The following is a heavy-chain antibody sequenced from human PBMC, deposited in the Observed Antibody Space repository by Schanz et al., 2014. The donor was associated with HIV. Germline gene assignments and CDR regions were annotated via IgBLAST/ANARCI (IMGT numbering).Heavy chain of an antibody. CDR2: VNHSGDA. D-gene: IGHD5-12*01. CDR1: GSSVTYFY. V-gene: IGHV4-34*02. Sequence: QVQLQQWGAGLLKPSETLSLTCAVYGSSVTYFYWSWIRQSPGKGLEWIAEVNHSGDANHNPSLKRRSPIPVDTPKTQFSLKLDSVTAADTAVYYCARAKWPPRNRHFDFWGQGNLVTVS. CDR3: ARAKWPPRNRHFDF. J-gene: IGHJ4*02.